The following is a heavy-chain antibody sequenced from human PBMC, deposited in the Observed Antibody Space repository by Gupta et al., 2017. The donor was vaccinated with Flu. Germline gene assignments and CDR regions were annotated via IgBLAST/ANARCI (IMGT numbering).Heavy chain of an antibody. CDR2: ISSSSSYI. Sequence: EVQLVESGGGLVKPGGSLRLSCAASGFTFSSYSMNWVRQAPGKGLEWVSSISSSSSYIYYADAVKGRFTISRDNAKNALYLQMKSLRAEETAVYYCASERGGVSSGYYGYGGQGTLVTVSS. J-gene: IGHJ4*02. V-gene: IGHV3-21*01. D-gene: IGHD3-22*01. CDR3: ASERGGVSSGYYGY. CDR1: GFTFSSYS.